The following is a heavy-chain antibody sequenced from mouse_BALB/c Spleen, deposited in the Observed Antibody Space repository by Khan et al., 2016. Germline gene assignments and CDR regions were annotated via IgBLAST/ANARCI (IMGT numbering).Heavy chain of an antibody. J-gene: IGHJ2*01. Sequence: QVQLQQSGAELMKPGASVKISCKATGYTFSSYWIEWVKQRPGHGLVWIGEILPGSGSTNYNEQFKGKATFTADTSSNTAYMQLSSLTSEDSAVYYCARDWDVDYWGQETTLTVSS. CDR1: GYTFSSYW. D-gene: IGHD4-1*01. CDR3: ARDWDVDY. CDR2: ILPGSGST. V-gene: IGHV1-9*01.